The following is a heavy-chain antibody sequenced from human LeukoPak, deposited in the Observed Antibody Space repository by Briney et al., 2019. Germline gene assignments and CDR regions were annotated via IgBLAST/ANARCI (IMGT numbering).Heavy chain of an antibody. CDR1: SGSITSYY. Sequence: SETLSLTCTVSSGSITSYYWSWIRQPPGKGLEWIGYIYYSGSTYYNPSLKSRVTISVDTSKNQFSLKLSSVTAADTAVYYCARYYYDSSGYYPRGNWFDPWGQGTLVTVSS. CDR3: ARYYYDSSGYYPRGNWFDP. J-gene: IGHJ5*02. V-gene: IGHV4-59*06. CDR2: IYYSGST. D-gene: IGHD3-22*01.